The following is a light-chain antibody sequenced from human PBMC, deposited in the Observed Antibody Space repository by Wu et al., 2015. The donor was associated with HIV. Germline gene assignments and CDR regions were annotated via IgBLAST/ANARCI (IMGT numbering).Light chain of an antibody. CDR3: QQYGSSPLS. V-gene: IGKV3-20*01. Sequence: PGEGATLSCRASQSVSSNFLAWYQQKPGQAPRLLIYDASTRATGIPDRFSGGGSGTEFTLTISRLELEDFAVYFCQQYGSSPLSFGGGTKVEIK. J-gene: IGKJ4*01. CDR1: QSVSSNF. CDR2: DAS.